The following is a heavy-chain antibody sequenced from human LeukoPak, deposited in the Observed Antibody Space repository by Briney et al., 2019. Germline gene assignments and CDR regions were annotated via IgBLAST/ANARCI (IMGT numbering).Heavy chain of an antibody. Sequence: ASVKVSCKASGYTFTGYYMHWVRQAPGQGLEWMGWINPNSGGTNYAQKFQGRVTMTRDTSTSTVYMELSSLRSEDTAVYYCASSRRDDYDFWRRAFDIWGQGTMVTVSS. D-gene: IGHD3-3*01. J-gene: IGHJ3*02. CDR1: GYTFTGYY. CDR2: INPNSGGT. CDR3: ASSRRDDYDFWRRAFDI. V-gene: IGHV1-2*02.